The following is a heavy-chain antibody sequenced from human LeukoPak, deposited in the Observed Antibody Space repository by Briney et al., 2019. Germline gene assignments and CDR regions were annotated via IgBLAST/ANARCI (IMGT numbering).Heavy chain of an antibody. V-gene: IGHV3-23*01. CDR2: IVGGGETT. D-gene: IGHD3-3*01. J-gene: IGHJ4*02. CDR3: AREGLFGDLSFDY. CDR1: GFTFSQYT. Sequence: GGSLRLSCAASGFTFSQYTMSWVRQAPGKGLEWVSAIVGGGETTFYADSVKGRFTISRDNSKNTLYLQMNSLRAEDTAVYYCAREGLFGDLSFDYWGQGTLVTVSS.